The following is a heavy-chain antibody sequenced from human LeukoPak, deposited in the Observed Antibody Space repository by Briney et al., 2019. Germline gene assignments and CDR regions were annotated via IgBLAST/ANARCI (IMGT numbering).Heavy chain of an antibody. CDR1: GYTFTSYY. D-gene: IGHD4-23*01. CDR3: ARDNSVEDTAWWFDP. CDR2: INPSGGST. J-gene: IGHJ5*02. V-gene: IGHV1-46*01. Sequence: GASVKFSCKASGYTFTSYYMHWVRQAPGQGLEWMGIINPSGGSTSYAQKFQGRVTMTRDMSTSTDYMELSSLRSEDTAVYYCARDNSVEDTAWWFDPWGQGTLVTVSS.